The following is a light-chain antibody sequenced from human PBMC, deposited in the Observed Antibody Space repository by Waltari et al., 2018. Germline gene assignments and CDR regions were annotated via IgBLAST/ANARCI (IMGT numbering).Light chain of an antibody. Sequence: QSVLTQPPSASGTPGQSVTISCSGSTSNIDRNRVSWFQQVPGTAPKLLIFSNEPRPSGVPDRFSGSKSGTSASLAISVLQSDDEADYYCAAWDDSLNGVIFGGGTKLTVL. CDR2: SNE. CDR1: TSNIDRNR. J-gene: IGLJ2*01. V-gene: IGLV1-44*01. CDR3: AAWDDSLNGVI.